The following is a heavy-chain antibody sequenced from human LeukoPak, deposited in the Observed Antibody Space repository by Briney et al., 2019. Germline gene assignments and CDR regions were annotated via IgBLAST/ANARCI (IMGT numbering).Heavy chain of an antibody. CDR1: GGSISSSSYY. V-gene: IGHV4-39*01. CDR3: ATSSGYPGGWFDP. Sequence: PSETLSLTCTVSGGSISSSSYYWGWIRQPPGKGLEWIGSIYYSGSTYYNPSLKSRVTISVDTSKNQFSLKLSSVTAADTAVYYCATSSGYPGGWFDPWGQGTLVTVSS. D-gene: IGHD3-22*01. CDR2: IYYSGST. J-gene: IGHJ5*02.